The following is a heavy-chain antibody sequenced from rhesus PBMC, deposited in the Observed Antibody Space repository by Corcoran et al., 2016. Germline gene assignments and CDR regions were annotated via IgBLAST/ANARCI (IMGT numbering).Heavy chain of an antibody. V-gene: IGHV1-111*02. Sequence: EVQLVQSGAEVKKPGATVKISCKASGYTFTDHYLKWVLQAPGKGLEWMGGGDPEDGEADYAPKFQDRVIITADMSTDTAYMELSSLRSENTAVYYCTRDPYSGRSYWYFDIWGPGTPITISS. J-gene: IGHJ2*01. CDR1: GYTFTDHY. D-gene: IGHD6-19*01. CDR2: GDPEDGEA. CDR3: TRDPYSGRSYWYFDI.